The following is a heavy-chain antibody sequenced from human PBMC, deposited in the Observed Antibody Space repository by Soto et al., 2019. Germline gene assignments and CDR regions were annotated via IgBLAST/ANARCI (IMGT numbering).Heavy chain of an antibody. J-gene: IGHJ6*02. CDR1: GGTLRNYG. D-gene: IGHD4-17*01. V-gene: IGHV1-69*12. CDR2: IIPVFGTA. CDR3: SRGDATTLVVTTYYGMDV. Sequence: QVQLVQSGAEVKKPGSSVRVSCKASGGTLRNYGISWVRQAPGQGLEWMGGIIPVFGTANYAQKFQGRVTITADESTSTXTMDVTSLRSADTAVYYCSRGDATTLVVTTYYGMDVWGQGPTVTVSS.